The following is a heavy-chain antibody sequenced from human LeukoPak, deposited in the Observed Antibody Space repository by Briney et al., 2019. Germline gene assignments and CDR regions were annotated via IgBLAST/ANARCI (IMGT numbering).Heavy chain of an antibody. CDR3: AREEYRAFDC. CDR2: IKYDGSEK. D-gene: IGHD5-18*01. CDR1: GFTFSTYW. J-gene: IGHJ4*02. V-gene: IGHV3-7*03. Sequence: GGSLRLSCAASGFTFSTYWMTWVRQAPGKGLEWVANIKYDGSEKYYADSVKGRCTISRDNTKNSLDLQMNSLRAEDTAVYYCAREEYRAFDCWGQGALVTVSS.